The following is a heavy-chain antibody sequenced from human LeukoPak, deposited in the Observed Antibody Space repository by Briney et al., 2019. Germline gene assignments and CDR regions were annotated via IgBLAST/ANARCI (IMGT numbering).Heavy chain of an antibody. CDR1: GVTFSSYV. D-gene: IGHD3-3*01. J-gene: IGHJ1*01. Sequence: GGSLRLSCAASGVTFSSYVLYWVRQAPGKGLEWVAVISHDGSNKSYADSVKGRVTVPRDNSKNTLYLQLSSLRAEDRALYYCARDPHASVTIFGVVPTSQQGYLQHWGQGTLVTVSS. CDR2: ISHDGSNK. CDR3: ARDPHASVTIFGVVPTSQQGYLQH. V-gene: IGHV3-30-3*01.